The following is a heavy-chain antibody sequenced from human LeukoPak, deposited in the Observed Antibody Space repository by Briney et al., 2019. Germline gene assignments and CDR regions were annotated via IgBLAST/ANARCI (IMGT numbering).Heavy chain of an antibody. CDR2: IYYSGST. Sequence: SETLSLTCTVSGGSVSSGSYYWSWIRQPPGKGLEWIGYIYYSGSTNYNPSLKSRVTISVDTSKNQFSLKLNSVTAADTAVYYCARTGSYGMDVWGQGTTVTVSS. CDR3: ARTGSYGMDV. D-gene: IGHD7-27*01. V-gene: IGHV4-61*01. J-gene: IGHJ6*02. CDR1: GGSVSSGSYY.